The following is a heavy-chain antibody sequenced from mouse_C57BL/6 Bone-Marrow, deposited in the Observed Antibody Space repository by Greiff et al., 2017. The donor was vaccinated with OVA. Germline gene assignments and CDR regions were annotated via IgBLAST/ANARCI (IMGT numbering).Heavy chain of an antibody. J-gene: IGHJ4*01. V-gene: IGHV5-9-1*02. CDR3: TRLLDAMDY. D-gene: IGHD2-1*01. CDR2: ISSGGDYI. CDR1: GFTFLRYA. Sequence: EVQLVESGEGLVKPGGSLPLSCAASGFTFLRYAMSWVRQTPEKRLEWVAYISSGGDYIYYADTVKGRFTISRDNARNTLYLQMSSLKSEDTAMYYCTRLLDAMDYWGQGTSVTVSS.